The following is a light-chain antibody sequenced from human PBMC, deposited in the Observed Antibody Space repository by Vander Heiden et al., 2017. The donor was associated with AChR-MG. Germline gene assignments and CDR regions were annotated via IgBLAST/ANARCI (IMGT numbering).Light chain of an antibody. V-gene: IGLV2-14*03. Sequence: QSALAQPASVSGSPGQSITISCTGPSSDVDDYDYVSWYQQHPDKAPKLIIYDVSNRPSGVSNRFSGSKSGNTACRGRGGGGGGGGADYYCSSYTSSGSRRVFGGGTKVTV. CDR3: SSYTSSGSRRV. CDR2: DVS. CDR1: SSDVDDYDY. J-gene: IGLJ3*02.